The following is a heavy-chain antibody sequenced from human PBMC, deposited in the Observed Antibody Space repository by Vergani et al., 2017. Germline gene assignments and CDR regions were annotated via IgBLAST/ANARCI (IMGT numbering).Heavy chain of an antibody. CDR2: ISSSSSTI. Sequence: EVQLVESGGGLVQPGRSLRLSCAASGFTFSSYSMNWVRQAPGKGLEWVSYISSSSSTIYYADSVKGRFTISRDNAKNSLYLQMNSLRDEDTAVYYCAGDFPPGWRIYFDYWGQGTLVTVSS. J-gene: IGHJ4*02. D-gene: IGHD6-19*01. CDR1: GFTFSSYS. CDR3: AGDFPPGWRIYFDY. V-gene: IGHV3-48*02.